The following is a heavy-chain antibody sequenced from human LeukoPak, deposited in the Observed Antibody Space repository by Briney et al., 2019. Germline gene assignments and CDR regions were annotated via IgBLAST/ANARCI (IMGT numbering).Heavy chain of an antibody. V-gene: IGHV1-69*13. Sequence: GASVKVSCKASGGTFSSYAISWVRQAPGQGLEWMGGIIPIFGTANYAQKFQGRVTITADESTSTAYMELSSLRSEDTAVHYCARDASVRLVVPAAILKAGYWYFDLWGRGTLVTVSS. CDR1: GGTFSSYA. CDR2: IIPIFGTA. J-gene: IGHJ2*01. D-gene: IGHD2-2*02. CDR3: ARDASVRLVVPAAILKAGYWYFDL.